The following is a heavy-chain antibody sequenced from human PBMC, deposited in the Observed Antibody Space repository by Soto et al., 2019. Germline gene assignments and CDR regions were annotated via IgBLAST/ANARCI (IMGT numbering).Heavy chain of an antibody. CDR3: ARDFGLDSSGYIWYYFDY. D-gene: IGHD3-22*01. J-gene: IGHJ4*02. CDR2: IKQDGSEK. V-gene: IGHV3-7*01. Sequence: GSLRLSCAASGFTFSSYWMSWVRQAPGKGLEWVANIKQDGSEKYYVDSVKGRFTISRDNAKNSLYLQMNSLRAEDTAVYYCARDFGLDSSGYIWYYFDYWGQGTLVTVSS. CDR1: GFTFSSYW.